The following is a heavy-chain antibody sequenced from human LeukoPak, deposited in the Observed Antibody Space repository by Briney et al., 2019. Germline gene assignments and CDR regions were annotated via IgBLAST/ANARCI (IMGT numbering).Heavy chain of an antibody. CDR1: GFTFSDYY. D-gene: IGHD3-22*01. Sequence: GGSLRLSCAASGFTFSDYYMSWIRQAPGKGLERVSYISSSGSTIYYADSVEGRFTISRDNAKNSLYLQMNSLRAEDTAVYYCASAHYYDSSGYSFDYWGQGTLVTVSS. J-gene: IGHJ4*02. CDR3: ASAHYYDSSGYSFDY. V-gene: IGHV3-11*01. CDR2: ISSSGSTI.